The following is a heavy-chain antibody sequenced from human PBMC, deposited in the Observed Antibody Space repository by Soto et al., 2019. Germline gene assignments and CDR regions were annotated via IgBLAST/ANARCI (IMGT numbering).Heavy chain of an antibody. CDR3: ARFSGSYYYAMDV. D-gene: IGHD6-19*01. J-gene: IGHJ6*02. V-gene: IGHV4-34*01. CDR1: GGSFSGYY. Sequence: PSETLSLTCAVYGGSFSGYYWTWIRQPPGTGLEWIGEINHSGSTNYSPSLKSRVTISVDTSKNQFSLKLTSVTAADTALYYCARFSGSYYYAMDVWGQGSTVTVSS. CDR2: INHSGST.